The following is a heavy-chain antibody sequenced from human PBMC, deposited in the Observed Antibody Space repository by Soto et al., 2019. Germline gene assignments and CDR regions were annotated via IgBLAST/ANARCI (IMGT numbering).Heavy chain of an antibody. CDR2: IWYDGSNK. CDR3: ARELRADGYSFPTEFVDY. Sequence: ESGGGVVQPGRSLRLSCAASGFTFSSYGMHWVRQAPGKGLEWVAVIWYDGSNKYYADSVKGRFTISRDNSKNTLYLQMNSLRGEDTAVYYCARELRADGYSFPTEFVDYWGQGTLVTVSS. D-gene: IGHD4-4*01. J-gene: IGHJ4*02. CDR1: GFTFSSYG. V-gene: IGHV3-33*01.